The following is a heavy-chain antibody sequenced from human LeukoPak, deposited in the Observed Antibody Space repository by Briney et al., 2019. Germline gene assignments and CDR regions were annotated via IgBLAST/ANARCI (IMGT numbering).Heavy chain of an antibody. J-gene: IGHJ5*02. V-gene: IGHV4-39*01. CDR1: GGSISTSSYY. Sequence: PSETLSLTCTVSGGSISTSSYYWGWIRQLPGKGLEWIGSIFYSGSTYYNPSLKSRVIISVDTSKNQSSLKLSSVTAADTAVYYCARRDRYCSSTSCYGHRFDPWGQGTLVTVSS. CDR2: IFYSGST. D-gene: IGHD2-2*01. CDR3: ARRDRYCSSTSCYGHRFDP.